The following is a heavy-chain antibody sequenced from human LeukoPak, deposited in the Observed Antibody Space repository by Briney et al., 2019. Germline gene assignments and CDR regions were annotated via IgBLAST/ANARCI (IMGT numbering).Heavy chain of an antibody. J-gene: IGHJ4*02. V-gene: IGHV4-31*03. CDR2: IYYSGST. CDR3: ARGSDYGDYRYYFDY. CDR1: GGSISSGGYY. D-gene: IGHD4-17*01. Sequence: SQTLSLTCTVSGGSISSGGYYWSWIRQHPGKGLEWIGYIYYSGSTYYNPSLKSRVTISVDTSRNQFSLKLSSVTAADTAVYYCARGSDYGDYRYYFDYWGQGTLVTVSS.